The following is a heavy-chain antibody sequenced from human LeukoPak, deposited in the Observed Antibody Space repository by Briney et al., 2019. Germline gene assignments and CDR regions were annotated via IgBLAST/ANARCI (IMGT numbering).Heavy chain of an antibody. V-gene: IGHV3-74*01. CDR2: INSDGTST. J-gene: IGHJ2*01. D-gene: IGHD1-7*01. CDR3: TRGDGTTGWHFDL. CDR1: GFTFSSYW. Sequence: GGSLRLSCAASGFTFSSYWMHWVRQAPGKGLVWVSRINSDGTSTNYADSVKGRFTISRDNAKNTLYLQMNSLRAEDTALYYCTRGDGTTGWHFDLWDRGTVVTVSS.